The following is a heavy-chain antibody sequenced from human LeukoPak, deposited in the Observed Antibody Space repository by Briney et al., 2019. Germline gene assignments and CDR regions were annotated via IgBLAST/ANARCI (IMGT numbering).Heavy chain of an antibody. CDR3: AKDTMVRGVMSDFDY. V-gene: IGHV3-23*01. Sequence: GGSLRLSCVASGFTFSSYAMSWVRQAPGKGLEWVSAISDSGGSTYYADSVKGRFTISRDNSKNTLYLQMNSLRAEDTAVYYCAKDTMVRGVMSDFDYWGQGTLVTVSS. D-gene: IGHD3-10*01. CDR2: ISDSGGST. J-gene: IGHJ4*02. CDR1: GFTFSSYA.